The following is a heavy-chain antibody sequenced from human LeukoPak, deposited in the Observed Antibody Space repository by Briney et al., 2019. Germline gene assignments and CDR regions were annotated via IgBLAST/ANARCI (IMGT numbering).Heavy chain of an antibody. CDR1: GGSISSSNW. CDR3: ARGGVGSDY. V-gene: IGHV4-4*02. Sequence: SETLSLTCAVSGGSISSSNWWSWVRQPPGKGLEWIGEIHHSGSTNYNPSLKSRVTISVRKAKNQFSLKLSSVTAADTAVYYCARGGVGSDYWGQGTLVTVSS. J-gene: IGHJ4*02. D-gene: IGHD3-16*01. CDR2: IHHSGST.